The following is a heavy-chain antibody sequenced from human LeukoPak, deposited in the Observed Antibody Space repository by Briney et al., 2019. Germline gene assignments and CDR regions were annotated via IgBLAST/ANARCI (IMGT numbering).Heavy chain of an antibody. CDR3: AKDFDYDGSGLDY. CDR1: GFTFSSYA. J-gene: IGHJ4*02. D-gene: IGHD3-22*01. CDR2: ISGSGGST. V-gene: IGHV3-23*01. Sequence: GGSLRLSCAASGFTFSSYAMSWVRQAPGKGLERVSAISGSGGSTYYADSVKGRFTISSDNSKNTLYLQMNSLRAEDTAVYCCAKDFDYDGSGLDYWGQGTLVTVSS.